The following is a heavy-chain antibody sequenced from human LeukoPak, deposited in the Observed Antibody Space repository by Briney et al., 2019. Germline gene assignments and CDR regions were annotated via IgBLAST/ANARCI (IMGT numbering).Heavy chain of an antibody. J-gene: IGHJ4*02. Sequence: PSETLSLTCSVSGVSISSSNSYWGWIRQPPGKGLEWIGSIYYTGNTYYNASLKSRVTISVDTSKNQFSLKLSSVTAADTAVYYCAKPTYDYGFDYWGQGTLVTVSS. CDR3: AKPTYDYGFDY. D-gene: IGHD4-17*01. CDR1: GVSISSSNSY. CDR2: IYYTGNT. V-gene: IGHV4-39*07.